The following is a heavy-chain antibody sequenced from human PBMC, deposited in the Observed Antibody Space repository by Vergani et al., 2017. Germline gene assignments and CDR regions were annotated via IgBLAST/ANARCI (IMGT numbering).Heavy chain of an antibody. CDR3: ARVGYGGNSGRVPSYFDY. J-gene: IGHJ4*02. Sequence: QVQLVQSGAEVKKPGSSVKVSCKASGGTFSSYAISWVRQAPGQGLEWMGGIIPIFGTANYAQKFQGRVTITADESTSTAYMELSSLRSEDTAVYYCARVGYGGNSGRVPSYFDYWGQGTLVTVSS. CDR2: IIPIFGTA. V-gene: IGHV1-69*01. CDR1: GGTFSSYA. D-gene: IGHD4-23*01.